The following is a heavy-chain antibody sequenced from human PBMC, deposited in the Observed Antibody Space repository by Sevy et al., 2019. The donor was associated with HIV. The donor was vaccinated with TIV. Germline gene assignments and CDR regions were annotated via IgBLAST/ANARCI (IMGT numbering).Heavy chain of an antibody. Sequence: GGSLRLSCAASGFTFSSFAMSWVRQVPGKGLEWVSSINGRGGSTYYADSVKGRVTLPRDNSKNPLFLQMESLRAEDTAIYYCARPTPRIAASSAAFFDYWGQGTLVTVSS. CDR1: GFTFSSFA. CDR2: INGRGGST. V-gene: IGHV3-23*01. D-gene: IGHD6-13*01. J-gene: IGHJ4*02. CDR3: ARPTPRIAASSAAFFDY.